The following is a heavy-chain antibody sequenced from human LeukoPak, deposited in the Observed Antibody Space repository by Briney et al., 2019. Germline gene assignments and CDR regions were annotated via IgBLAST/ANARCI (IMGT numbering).Heavy chain of an antibody. D-gene: IGHD6-19*01. Sequence: GGSLRLSCAASGFTFGSHTMTWVRHLPGKGLAWVANIIEGGDVKYYVDSVKGRFTISRDNTKNSLYLQMTSLRADDTAVYYCARVGKNGWDFDHWGQGTLVTVSS. CDR1: GFTFGSHT. J-gene: IGHJ4*02. V-gene: IGHV3-7*01. CDR3: ARVGKNGWDFDH. CDR2: IIEGGDVK.